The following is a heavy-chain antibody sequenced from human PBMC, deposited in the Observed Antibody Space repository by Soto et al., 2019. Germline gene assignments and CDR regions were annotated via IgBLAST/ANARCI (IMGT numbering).Heavy chain of an antibody. V-gene: IGHV3-30*18. J-gene: IGHJ4*02. CDR2: ISYDGSNK. Sequence: VQLVESGGGLVQPGGSLRLSCAASGFTFSSYSMNWVRQAPGKGLEWVAVISYDGSNKYYADSVKGRFTISRDNSKNTLYLQMNSLRAEDTAVYYCAKDESPVYYDSSGYYPTDFDYWGQGTLVTVSS. CDR3: AKDESPVYYDSSGYYPTDFDY. CDR1: GFTFSSYS. D-gene: IGHD3-22*01.